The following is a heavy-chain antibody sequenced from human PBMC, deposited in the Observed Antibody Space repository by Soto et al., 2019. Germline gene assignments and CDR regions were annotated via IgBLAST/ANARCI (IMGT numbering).Heavy chain of an antibody. CDR1: GFTFSSCT. Sequence: EVHLVESGGGLVKPGGSLRLSCAVSGFTFSSCTMNWVRQSPGKGLEWVSSMSPSTSHIYYADSVKGRFTISRNNAKNSLLMQTTSLRAEDTAVYYCSGCSGGGCDQNCGMDVWGQGSTVTVSS. V-gene: IGHV3-21*01. J-gene: IGHJ6*02. CDR3: SGCSGGGCDQNCGMDV. D-gene: IGHD2-15*01. CDR2: MSPSTSHI.